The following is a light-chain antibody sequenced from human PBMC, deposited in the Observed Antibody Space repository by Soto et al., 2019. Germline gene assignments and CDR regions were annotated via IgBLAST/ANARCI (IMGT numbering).Light chain of an antibody. CDR3: QSYDSSKEV. Sequence: FMLTQPHSVSESPGKTVTISGTRSSGSIASNYVQWYQQRPGSAPTTVIYEDNQRPSGVPDRFSGSIDSSSNSASLTISGLKTKDEADYYCQSYDSSKEVFGGGTKLTVL. CDR2: EDN. CDR1: SGSIASNY. J-gene: IGLJ3*02. V-gene: IGLV6-57*03.